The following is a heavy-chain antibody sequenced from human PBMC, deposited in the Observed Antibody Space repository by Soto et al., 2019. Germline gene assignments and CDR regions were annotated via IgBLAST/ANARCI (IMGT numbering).Heavy chain of an antibody. V-gene: IGHV3-23*01. Sequence: SLRLSCAASGFTFSSYAMSWVRQAPGKGQEWVSAISGSGGSTYYADSVKGRFTISRDNSKNTLYLQMNSPTAEDTAVYYCAKXPRTRITGTTGDYSGQGTLVTVSS. CDR3: AKXPRTRITGTTGDY. CDR1: GFTFSSYA. J-gene: IGHJ4*02. CDR2: ISGSGGST. D-gene: IGHD1-20*01.